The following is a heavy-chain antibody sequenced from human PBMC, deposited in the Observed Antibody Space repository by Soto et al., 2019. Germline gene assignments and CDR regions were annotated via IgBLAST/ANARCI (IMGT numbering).Heavy chain of an antibody. CDR2: INHSGST. CDR3: ARVNKGLLWFGELLRPDYYYYMDV. Sequence: SETLSLTCAVYGGSFSGYYWSWIRQPPGKGLEWIGEINHSGSTNYNPSLKSRVTISVDTSKNQFSLKLSSVTAADTAVYYCARVNKGLLWFGELLRPDYYYYMDVWGKGTTVTVSS. D-gene: IGHD3-10*01. CDR1: GGSFSGYY. V-gene: IGHV4-34*01. J-gene: IGHJ6*03.